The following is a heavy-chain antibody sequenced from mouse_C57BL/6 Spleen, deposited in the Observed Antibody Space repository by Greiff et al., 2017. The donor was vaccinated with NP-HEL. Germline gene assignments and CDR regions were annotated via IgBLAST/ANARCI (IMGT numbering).Heavy chain of an antibody. CDR1: GFTFSSYG. CDR3: ARQDYGNALDH. CDR2: ISSGGTYT. J-gene: IGHJ4*01. Sequence: EVMLVESGGDLVKPGGSLKVPCAAPGFTFSSYGMSWVRRTPAKRREWVATISSGGTYTYYPDSVKGRFTISRDNAKNTLYLQMSSLKSEDTAMYYCARQDYGNALDHWGQGTSVTVSS. D-gene: IGHD2-4*01. V-gene: IGHV5-6*01.